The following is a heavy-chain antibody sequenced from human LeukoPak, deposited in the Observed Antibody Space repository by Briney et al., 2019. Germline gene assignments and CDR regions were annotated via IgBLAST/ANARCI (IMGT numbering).Heavy chain of an antibody. V-gene: IGHV3-30*04. CDR3: ASGRDPYYYYGMDV. CDR1: GFTFSSYA. Sequence: GGSLRLSCAASGFTFSSYAMSWVRQAPGKGLEWVAVISYDGSNKYYADSVKGRFTISRDNSKNTLYLQMNSLRAEDTAVYYCASGRDPYYYYGMDVWGQGTTVTVSS. CDR2: ISYDGSNK. J-gene: IGHJ6*02.